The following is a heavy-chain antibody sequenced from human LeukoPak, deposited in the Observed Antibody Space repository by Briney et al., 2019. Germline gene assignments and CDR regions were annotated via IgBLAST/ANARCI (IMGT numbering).Heavy chain of an antibody. CDR1: GLTFSNRA. Sequence: GGSLRLSCVVSGLTFSNRAMTWVRQAPGKGLEWVSSIGISGNKILYADSVKGRFTISRDNSKNTLFLQMNSLQTEDTGVYFCANELRPNDYWGQGTLVTVS. V-gene: IGHV3-23*01. CDR3: ANELRPNDY. J-gene: IGHJ4*02. CDR2: IGISGNKI. D-gene: IGHD4-17*01.